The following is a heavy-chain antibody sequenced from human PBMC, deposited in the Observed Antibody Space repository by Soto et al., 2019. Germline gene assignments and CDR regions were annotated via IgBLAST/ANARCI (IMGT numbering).Heavy chain of an antibody. J-gene: IGHJ4*02. D-gene: IGHD3-10*01. CDR2: INYDGSEK. CDR1: GFDFSNFW. V-gene: IGHV3-7*01. Sequence: EVQLVESGGGLVQPGGSLRISCDASGFDFSNFWMTWVRQVPGRGLEWVDNINYDGSEKNYVDSVKGRFTIFRDNTKKAVDLIMSGLEVDDAAIYYSAKGSHTRSRQPVDVAHWGQGTLITIAS. CDR3: AKGSHTRSRQPVDVAH.